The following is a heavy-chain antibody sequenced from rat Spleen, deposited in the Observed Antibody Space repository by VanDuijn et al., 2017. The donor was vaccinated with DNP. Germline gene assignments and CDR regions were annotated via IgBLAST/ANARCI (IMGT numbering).Heavy chain of an antibody. J-gene: IGHJ2*01. CDR1: GYSVTRNY. V-gene: IGHV3-1*01. CDR2: ISYSGST. Sequence: EVQLQESGPGLVKPSQSLSLTCSVTGYSVTRNYWGWIRKFPGNKMELIGHISYSGSTSYNPSLKSRISITRDTSKNQFFLHLNSVSTEDTATYYCARWKIGPHYFDDWGQGVMVTVSS. D-gene: IGHD1-5*01. CDR3: ARWKIGPHYFDD.